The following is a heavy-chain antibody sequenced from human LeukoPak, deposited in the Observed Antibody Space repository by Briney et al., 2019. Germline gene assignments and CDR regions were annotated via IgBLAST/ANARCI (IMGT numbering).Heavy chain of an antibody. J-gene: IGHJ6*03. D-gene: IGHD2-2*01. CDR1: GFTVSSNE. CDR2: ISGGST. Sequence: GGSLRLSCAASGFTVSSNEMSWVRQAPGKGLEWVSSISGGSTYYADSRKGRFTISRDNSKNTLHLQMNSLRAEDTAVYYCARALSYCSSTSCSLYYYYYYMDAWGKGTTVTVSS. CDR3: ARALSYCSSTSCSLYYYYYYMDA. V-gene: IGHV3-38-3*01.